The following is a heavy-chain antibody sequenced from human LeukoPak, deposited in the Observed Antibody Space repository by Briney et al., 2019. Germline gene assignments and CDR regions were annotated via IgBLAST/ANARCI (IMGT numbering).Heavy chain of an antibody. CDR2: KYYSGNT. CDR1: AGSISSSTYY. Sequence: SETLSLTCTVSAGSISSSTYYWGWIRQPPGKGREWIGRKYYSGNTYYNPSLKSRVTISVDTSKNQFSLKLTSVTAADTAVYYCARHLYYDSWSGYSNWFDPWGQGTLVTVSS. V-gene: IGHV4-39*01. J-gene: IGHJ5*02. CDR3: ARHLYYDSWSGYSNWFDP. D-gene: IGHD3-3*01.